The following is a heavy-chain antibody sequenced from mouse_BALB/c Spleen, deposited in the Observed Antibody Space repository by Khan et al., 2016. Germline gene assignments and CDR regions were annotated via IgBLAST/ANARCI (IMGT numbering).Heavy chain of an antibody. CDR1: GYTFTNYG. V-gene: IGHV9-3-1*01. CDR3: ETYRYYYGSSRYFDV. CDR2: INTYSGES. J-gene: IGHJ1*01. D-gene: IGHD1-1*01. Sequence: QIQLVQSGPELKRPGKTVKISCKASGYTFTNYGINWVKQAPGKGLKWKGWINTYSGESTYADAFKGRFAFSLETSANTAYLQVKKLKNEDTATYSSETYRYYYGSSRYFDVWGAGTTVTVSS.